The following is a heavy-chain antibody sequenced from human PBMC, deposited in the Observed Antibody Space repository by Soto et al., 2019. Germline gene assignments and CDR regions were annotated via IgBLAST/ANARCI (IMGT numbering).Heavy chain of an antibody. J-gene: IGHJ4*02. CDR2: IIPIFGTA. Sequence: QVQLVQSGAEVKKPGSSVKVSCKASGGTFSSYAISWVRQAPGQGLEWMGGIIPIFGTANYAQKFQGRVTITADESTSTADMELSSLRSEDTAVYYCARDNYYDSSGYYYASFDYWGQGTLVTVSS. CDR3: ARDNYYDSSGYYYASFDY. V-gene: IGHV1-69*01. CDR1: GGTFSSYA. D-gene: IGHD3-22*01.